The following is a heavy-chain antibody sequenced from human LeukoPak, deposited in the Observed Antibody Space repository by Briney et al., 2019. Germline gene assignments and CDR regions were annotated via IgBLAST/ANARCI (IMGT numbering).Heavy chain of an antibody. J-gene: IGHJ3*02. Sequence: TSETLSLTCTVSGGSIGLYYWSWIRQPPGKGLEWIGYIYYSGSGSTNYNPSLKSRVTISVDTSRNQFSLKLSSVTAADTAVYYCARSLRYCSSTSCYAFDIWGQGTMVTVSS. D-gene: IGHD2-2*01. V-gene: IGHV4-59*01. CDR2: IYYSGSGST. CDR3: ARSLRYCSSTSCYAFDI. CDR1: GGSIGLYY.